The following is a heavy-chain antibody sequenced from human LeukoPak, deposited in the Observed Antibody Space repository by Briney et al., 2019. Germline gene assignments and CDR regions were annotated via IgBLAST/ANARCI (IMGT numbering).Heavy chain of an antibody. CDR3: ARARAVAAGSSIGY. CDR2: INPNSGGT. Sequence: ASVKVSCKASGYTFTGYYMHWVRQAPGQGLEWMGWINPNSGGTNYAQKFQGRVTMTRDTSISTAYMELSRLRSDDTAVYYCARARAVAAGSSIGYWGQGTLVTVSS. V-gene: IGHV1-2*02. CDR1: GYTFTGYY. D-gene: IGHD6-25*01. J-gene: IGHJ4*02.